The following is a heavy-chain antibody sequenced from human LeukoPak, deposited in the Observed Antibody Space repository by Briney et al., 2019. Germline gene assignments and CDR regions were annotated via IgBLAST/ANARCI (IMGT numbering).Heavy chain of an antibody. D-gene: IGHD3-22*01. Sequence: SETLSLTCTVSGGSISSYYWSWIRQPPGKGLEWIGYIYTSESTNYNPSLKSRVTISVDTSKNQFSLKLSSVTAADTAVYYCARQVYYYDSRGLDAFDIWGQGTMVTVSS. CDR3: ARQVYYYDSRGLDAFDI. CDR1: GGSISSYY. J-gene: IGHJ3*02. V-gene: IGHV4-4*09. CDR2: IYTSEST.